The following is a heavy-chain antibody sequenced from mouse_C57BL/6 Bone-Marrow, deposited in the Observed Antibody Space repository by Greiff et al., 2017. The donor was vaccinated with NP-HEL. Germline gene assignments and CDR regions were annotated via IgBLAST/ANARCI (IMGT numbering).Heavy chain of an antibody. CDR2: ISYDGSN. D-gene: IGHD1-1*01. CDR1: GYSITSGYY. V-gene: IGHV3-6*01. CDR3: ARGYYYGSSYDWYFDV. Sequence: EVKLVESGPGLVKPSQSLSLTCSVTGYSITSGYYWNWIRQFPGNKLECMGYISYDGSNNYNPSLKNRISITRDTSKNQFFLKLNSVTTEDTATYYCARGYYYGSSYDWYFDVWGTGTTVTVSS. J-gene: IGHJ1*03.